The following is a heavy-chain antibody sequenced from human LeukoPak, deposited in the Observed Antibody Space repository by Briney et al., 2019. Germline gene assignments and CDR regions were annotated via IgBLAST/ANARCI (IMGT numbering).Heavy chain of an antibody. D-gene: IGHD3-10*01. CDR3: AALPYYYGSGSYYVDY. Sequence: GTSVKVSCKASGFTFTSSAMQWVRQARGQRLEWIGWIVVGSGNTNYAQKFQERVTITRDMSTSTAYMELSSPRSEDTAVYYCAALPYYYGSGSYYVDYWGQGTLVTVSS. J-gene: IGHJ4*02. V-gene: IGHV1-58*02. CDR1: GFTFTSSA. CDR2: IVVGSGNT.